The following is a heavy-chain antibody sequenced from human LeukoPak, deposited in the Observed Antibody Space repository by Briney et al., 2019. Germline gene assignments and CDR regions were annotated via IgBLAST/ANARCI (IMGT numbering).Heavy chain of an antibody. Sequence: ASGRLCSKAAGYPLTAFYIHWGRQAPGHGLEYGGWIAPKSADTYSPPRFQCRVTMTRDTSISPAYLELSSVRSDDTAVYFCARVRLPDEREWGYWGQGTLVTVSS. V-gene: IGHV1-2*02. CDR1: GYPLTAFY. CDR2: IAPKSADT. J-gene: IGHJ4*02. D-gene: IGHD3-3*01. CDR3: ARVRLPDEREWGY.